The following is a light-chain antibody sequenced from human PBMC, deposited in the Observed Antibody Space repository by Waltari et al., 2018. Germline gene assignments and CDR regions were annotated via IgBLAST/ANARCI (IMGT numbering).Light chain of an antibody. CDR1: QSISEY. V-gene: IGKV3-20*01. J-gene: IGKJ4*02. Sequence: DIMLTQSPGTLCLSPVARATLSCRASQSISEYLSWYHHKPGQAPRLLSYHAASRATGIPDRFGGSGSGTDFSLTISRLEPEDSAVYYCQKYGTLPGTFGEGTKVEIK. CDR3: QKYGTLPGT. CDR2: HAA.